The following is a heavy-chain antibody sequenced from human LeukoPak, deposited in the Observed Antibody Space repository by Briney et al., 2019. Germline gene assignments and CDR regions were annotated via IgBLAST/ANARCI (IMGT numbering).Heavy chain of an antibody. D-gene: IGHD3-3*01. CDR3: AKDSDFWSGSHIDY. CDR2: ISGSGGST. J-gene: IGHJ4*02. V-gene: IGHV3-23*01. Sequence: GGSLRLSCAVSGFTFSSYSMNWVRQAPGKGLEWVSAISGSGGSTYYADSVKGRFTISRDNSKNTLYLQMNSLRAEDTAVYYCAKDSDFWSGSHIDYWGQGTLVTVSS. CDR1: GFTFSSYS.